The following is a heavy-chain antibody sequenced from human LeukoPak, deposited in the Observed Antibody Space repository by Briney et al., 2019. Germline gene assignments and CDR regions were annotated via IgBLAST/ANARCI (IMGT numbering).Heavy chain of an antibody. CDR2: IHPNGVST. CDR3: ARDWELGY. CDR1: GYTFTTYY. D-gene: IGHD1-7*01. J-gene: IGHJ4*02. Sequence: ASVKVSCKASGYTFTTYYMHWVRQAPGQGLEWMGTIHPNGVSTSFAQNFQGRVTMTRDTSTSTVYMELSSLRSEDTAVYYCARDWELGYWGQGTLVTVSS. V-gene: IGHV1-46*01.